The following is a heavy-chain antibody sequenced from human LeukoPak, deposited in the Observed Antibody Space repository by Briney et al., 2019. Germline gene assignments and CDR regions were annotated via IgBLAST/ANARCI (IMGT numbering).Heavy chain of an antibody. J-gene: IGHJ5*02. V-gene: IGHV3-9*01. D-gene: IGHD6-6*01. CDR1: GFTLGNYS. CDR3: TKADVSSSTGGWFDP. Sequence: GGSLRLSCAAFGFTLGNYSMHWVRQAPGKGLEWVSCISWNSKSLDYADSVKGRFPISRDNARNSLYLEMKSLRTEDTALYYRTKADVSSSTGGWFDPGGREPRVTVPS. CDR2: ISWNSKSL.